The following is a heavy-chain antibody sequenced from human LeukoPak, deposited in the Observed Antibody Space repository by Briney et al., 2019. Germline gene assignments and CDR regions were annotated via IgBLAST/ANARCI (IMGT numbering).Heavy chain of an antibody. V-gene: IGHV3-53*01. CDR3: ARDYGTTSRGDTKGGLDH. CDR1: GFTVSSNY. CDR2: FYSGGNT. D-gene: IGHD1-14*01. Sequence: GGSLRLSCAASGFTVSSNYMSWVRQAPGKGLEWVSVFYSGGNTYYADSVKGRFTISRDNSKNTLYLQMNSLRAEDTAVYYCARDYGTTSRGDTKGGLDHWGQGTLVTVSS. J-gene: IGHJ4*02.